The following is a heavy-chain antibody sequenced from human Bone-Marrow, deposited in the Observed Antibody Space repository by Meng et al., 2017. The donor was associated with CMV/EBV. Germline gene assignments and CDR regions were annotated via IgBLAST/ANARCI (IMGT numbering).Heavy chain of an antibody. CDR2: INPNSGGT. J-gene: IGHJ4*02. CDR1: GVTFDTHG. CDR3: AREEVFAAAPL. Sequence: ASVKVSCKASGVTFDTHGITWARQAPGQGLEWMGWINPNSGGTNYAQKFQGRVTMTRDTSISTAYMELSRLRSDDTAVYYCAREEVFAAAPLWGQGTLVTVSS. V-gene: IGHV1-2*02. D-gene: IGHD6-13*01.